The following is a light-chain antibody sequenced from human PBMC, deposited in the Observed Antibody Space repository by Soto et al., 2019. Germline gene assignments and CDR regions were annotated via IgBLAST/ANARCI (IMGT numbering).Light chain of an antibody. J-gene: IGKJ4*01. CDR1: QNVNSY. CDR3: QHRRSWPLT. Sequence: DIVLTQSPATLSLSPGERATLSCRASQNVNSYLAWYQQKPGRAPRLLIYDATNRATGIPARFSGSGSGTDFTLTISSLEPEDFAVYYCQHRRSWPLTFGGGTKVEIK. CDR2: DAT. V-gene: IGKV3-11*01.